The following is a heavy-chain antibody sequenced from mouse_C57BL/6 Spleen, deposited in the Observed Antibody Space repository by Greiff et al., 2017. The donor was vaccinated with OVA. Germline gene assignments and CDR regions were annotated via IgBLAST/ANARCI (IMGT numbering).Heavy chain of an antibody. J-gene: IGHJ2*01. CDR2: IYPGDGDT. CDR3: ARDYYGGYYFDY. D-gene: IGHD1-1*01. V-gene: IGHV1-80*01. CDR1: GYAFSSYW. Sequence: VQLQQSGAELVKPGASVKISCKASGYAFSSYWMNWVKQRPGKGLEWIGQIYPGDGDTNYNGKFKGKATLTADKSSSTAYMQLSSLTSEDSAVYFCARDYYGGYYFDYWGQGTTLTVSS.